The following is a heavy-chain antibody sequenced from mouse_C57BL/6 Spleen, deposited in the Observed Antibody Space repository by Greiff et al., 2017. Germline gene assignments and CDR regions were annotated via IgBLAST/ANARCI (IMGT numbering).Heavy chain of an antibody. Sequence: VQLQQSGAELVRPGTSVKVSCKASGYAFTNYLIEWVKQRPGQGLEWIGVINPGSGGTHYNEKFKGKANMTADKFSSTDYMQLRSLTSEDSSVYFCARSFDYWGQGTTLTVSS. CDR3: ARSFDY. J-gene: IGHJ2*01. CDR2: INPGSGGT. V-gene: IGHV1-54*01. CDR1: GYAFTNYL.